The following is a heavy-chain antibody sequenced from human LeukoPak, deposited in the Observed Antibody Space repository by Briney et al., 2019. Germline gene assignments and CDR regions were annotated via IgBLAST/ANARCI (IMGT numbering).Heavy chain of an antibody. J-gene: IGHJ6*03. CDR2: IYTSGST. CDR1: GGSISSGSYY. CDR3: ARASIAARQVSSYLDV. V-gene: IGHV4-61*02. Sequence: SETLSLTCTVAGGSISSGSYYWSWIRQPAGKGLEWIGRIYTSGSTHYNPSLKCRVPISVETSKNHFSLTLTSVTAADTAVYYCARASIAARQVSSYLDVWGKGTTVTVSS. D-gene: IGHD6-25*01.